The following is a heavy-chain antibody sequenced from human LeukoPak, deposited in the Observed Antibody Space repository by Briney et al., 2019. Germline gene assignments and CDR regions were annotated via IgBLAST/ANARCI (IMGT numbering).Heavy chain of an antibody. CDR2: IRYDGSNK. Sequence: GGSLRLSCAASGFTFSSYAMHWVRQAPGKGLEWVAFIRYDGSNKYYADSVKGRFTISRDNSKNTLYLQMNSLRAEDTAVYYCAKDYYGSGSYYENFDYWGQGTLVTVSS. D-gene: IGHD3-10*01. CDR1: GFTFSSYA. CDR3: AKDYYGSGSYYENFDY. J-gene: IGHJ4*02. V-gene: IGHV3-30*02.